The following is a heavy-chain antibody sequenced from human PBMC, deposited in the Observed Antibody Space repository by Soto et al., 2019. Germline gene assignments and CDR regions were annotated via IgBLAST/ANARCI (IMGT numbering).Heavy chain of an antibody. V-gene: IGHV1-18*04. Sequence: ASATVSFPASGYTCTSYGVTLVPQAPGQGLEWMGWISAYNGNTNYAQKLQGRVTMTTDTSTSTAYMELRSLRSDDTAVYYCVMGLWLYAFDIWGQGTMVTVSS. CDR2: ISAYNGNT. J-gene: IGHJ3*02. D-gene: IGHD5-12*01. CDR1: GYTCTSYG. CDR3: VMGLWLYAFDI.